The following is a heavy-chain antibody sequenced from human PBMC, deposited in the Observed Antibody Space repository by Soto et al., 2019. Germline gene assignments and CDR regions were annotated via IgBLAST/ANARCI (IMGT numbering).Heavy chain of an antibody. CDR1: GGSVSSGSYY. CDR2: IYYSGST. D-gene: IGHD1-1*01. CDR3: AREQLENYYYDYGVDV. Sequence: LSLTCTVSGGSVSSGSYYWSWIRQPPGKGLEWIGYIYYSGSTNYNPSLKSRVTISVDTSKNQFSLKLSSVTAADTAVYYCAREQLENYYYDYGVDVWGQGTTVTVSS. V-gene: IGHV4-61*01. J-gene: IGHJ6*02.